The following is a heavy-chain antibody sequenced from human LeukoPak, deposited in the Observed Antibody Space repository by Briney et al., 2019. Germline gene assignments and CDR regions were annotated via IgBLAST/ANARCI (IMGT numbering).Heavy chain of an antibody. V-gene: IGHV2-5*02. CDR3: ARGKISRGFKAGDYFDY. CDR1: GFSLRTSGVV. J-gene: IGHJ4*02. CDR2: IHWDDDK. D-gene: IGHD6-25*01. Sequence: SGPTLVKPTQTLTLTCTFSGFSLRTSGVVVGWIRQPPGKTLEWLALIHWDDDKRYSPSLKSRLTITKDTSKNQVVLTMTNMDPLDTATYYCARGKISRGFKAGDYFDYWGQGTLVTVSS.